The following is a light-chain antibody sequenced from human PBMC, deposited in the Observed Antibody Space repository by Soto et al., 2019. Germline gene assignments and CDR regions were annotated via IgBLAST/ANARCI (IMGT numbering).Light chain of an antibody. CDR3: QSSDKSPDSSYV. CDR2: DDT. V-gene: IGLV1-40*01. J-gene: IGLJ1*01. CDR1: SSNIGAGYA. Sequence: QSVLTQQPSVSGAPGQTITISCSGTSSNIGAGYAVHWYQHLPGTAPKLLIFDDTNRPSGVPDRFSGSRSGASASLAITGLQADDEGDYYCQSSDKSPDSSYVFGGGTKVTVL.